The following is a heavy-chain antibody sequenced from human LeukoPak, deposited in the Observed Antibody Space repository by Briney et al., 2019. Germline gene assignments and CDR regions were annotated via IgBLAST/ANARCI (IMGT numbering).Heavy chain of an antibody. V-gene: IGHV1-69*13. CDR3: ARRPLDAFDI. CDR2: IIPIFGTA. CDR1: GGTFSSYA. J-gene: IGHJ3*02. Sequence: GASVKVSCKASGGTFSSYAISWVRQAPGQGLEWMGGIIPIFGTANYAQKFQGRVTITADESTSTAYMELSSLRSEDTAVYYCARRPLDAFDIWGQGTMVTVSS.